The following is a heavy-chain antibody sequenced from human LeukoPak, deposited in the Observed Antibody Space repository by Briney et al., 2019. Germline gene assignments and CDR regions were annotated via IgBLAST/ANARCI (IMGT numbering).Heavy chain of an antibody. CDR2: IGSKTDGGTT. CDR3: TTDGSGRKFDY. J-gene: IGHJ4*02. V-gene: IGHV3-15*04. CDR1: GFTFNIYG. D-gene: IGHD3-10*01. Sequence: GGTLRLSCAASGFTFNIYGMTWVRQTPGKGLEWVGRIGSKTDGGTTDYTAPVKGRFTISRDDPTTTLHLQMHSLKSEDTAVYYCTTDGSGRKFDYWGQGSLVTVSS.